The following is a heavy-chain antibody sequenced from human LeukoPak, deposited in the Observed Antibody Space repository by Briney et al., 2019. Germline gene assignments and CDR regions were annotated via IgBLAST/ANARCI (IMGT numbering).Heavy chain of an antibody. Sequence: PGGSLRPSCAASGFTVSSNYMSWVRQAPGKGLEWVSVIYSGGSTYYADSVKGRFTISRDNAKNSLYLQMNSLRAEDTAVYYCAKDPNGSGSYYFDYWGQGTLVTVSS. CDR3: AKDPNGSGSYYFDY. D-gene: IGHD3-10*01. J-gene: IGHJ4*02. CDR1: GFTVSSNY. V-gene: IGHV3-53*01. CDR2: IYSGGST.